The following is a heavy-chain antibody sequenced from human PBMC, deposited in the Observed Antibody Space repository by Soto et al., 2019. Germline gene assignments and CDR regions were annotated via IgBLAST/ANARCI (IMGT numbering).Heavy chain of an antibody. CDR1: GYTFTSYG. CDR3: ARFWHNWGDSSGYPLDY. V-gene: IGHV1-18*01. D-gene: IGHD3-22*01. J-gene: IGHJ4*02. CDR2: ISAYNGNT. Sequence: QVQLVQSGAEVKKPGASVKVSCKASGYTFTSYGISWVRQAPGQGLEWMGWISAYNGNTKYAHKLQGRVTMTTDTSXSXXDMALRSLSSDDTAVYYCARFWHNWGDSSGYPLDYWGQGTLVTVSS.